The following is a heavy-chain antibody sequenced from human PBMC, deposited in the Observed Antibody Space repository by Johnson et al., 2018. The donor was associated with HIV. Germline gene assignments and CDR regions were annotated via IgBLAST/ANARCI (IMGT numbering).Heavy chain of an antibody. V-gene: IGHV3-7*01. D-gene: IGHD7-27*01. CDR2: INQDGSEK. J-gene: IGHJ3*02. CDR3: ARDQTGVTTI. CDR1: DFTFSVCW. Sequence: VQLVESGGGLVQPGGSLRLSCAASDFTFSVCWMGWVRQAPGEGLEWVASINQDGSEKRYADSVKGRFTISRDNSKNTLYLQMNSLRAEDTAVYYCARDQTGVTTIWGQGTMVTVSS.